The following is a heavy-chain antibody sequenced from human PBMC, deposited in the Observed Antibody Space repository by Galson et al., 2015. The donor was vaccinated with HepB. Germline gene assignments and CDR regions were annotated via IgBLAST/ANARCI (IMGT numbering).Heavy chain of an antibody. CDR3: VRGYSGTYRADY. CDR2: IYGDGSNK. CDR1: GFTFSTYG. D-gene: IGHD1-26*01. V-gene: IGHV3-74*01. J-gene: IGHJ4*02. Sequence: SLRLSCAASGFTFSTYGMHWVRQTPGKGLVWVSRIYGDGSNKAYADSVKGRFTISRDSAKNTLHLQMNRLRAEDTAVYFCVRGYSGTYRADYWGQGTLVTVSS.